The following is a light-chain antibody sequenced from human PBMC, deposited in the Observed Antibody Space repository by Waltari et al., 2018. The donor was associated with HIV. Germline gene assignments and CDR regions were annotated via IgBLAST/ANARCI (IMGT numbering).Light chain of an antibody. V-gene: IGLV2-14*03. Sequence: QSALTQPASVSGSPGQSITISCTGTSGDVGGSNFVSWYQKHPGKAPQLIIYNVNSRPSGVSIRFSGSRSANTASLTISGLQAEDEADYFCSSYTSSGPRYVLFGGGTRLTVL. J-gene: IGLJ2*01. CDR2: NVN. CDR3: SSYTSSGPRYVL. CDR1: SGDVGGSNF.